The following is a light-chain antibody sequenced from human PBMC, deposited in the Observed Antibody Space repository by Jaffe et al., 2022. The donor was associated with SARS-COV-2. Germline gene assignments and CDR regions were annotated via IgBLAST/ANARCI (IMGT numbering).Light chain of an antibody. J-gene: IGKJ1*01. CDR2: WAS. V-gene: IGKV4-1*01. Sequence: DIVMTQSPDSLAVSLGERATINCKSSQSVLYSSNNKNYLAWYQQKPGQPPKLLIYWASTRESGVPDRFSGSGSGTDFTLTISSLQAEDVAVYYCQQYYSTPLEFGQGTKVEIK. CDR3: QQYYSTPLE. CDR1: QSVLYSSNNKNY.